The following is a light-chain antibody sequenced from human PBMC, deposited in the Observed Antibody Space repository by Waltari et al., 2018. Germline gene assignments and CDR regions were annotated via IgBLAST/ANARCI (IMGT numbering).Light chain of an antibody. CDR1: SGHSTNV. J-gene: IGLJ3*02. CDR2: VNSDGSH. CDR3: QTGGHGTWV. Sequence: QLVLTQSPSASASLGASVKLTCTLSSGHSTNVIAWLQKRAEEGPRYLMKVNSDGSHNKGDEIPDRFSGSSSGAERYLTISSLQSEDEADYYCQTGGHGTWVFGGGTKLTVL. V-gene: IGLV4-69*01.